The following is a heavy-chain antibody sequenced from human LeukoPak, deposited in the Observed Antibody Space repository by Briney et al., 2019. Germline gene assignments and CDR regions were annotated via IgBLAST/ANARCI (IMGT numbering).Heavy chain of an antibody. Sequence: SETLSLTCTVSGDSVTSGTFYWAWLRQPPGKGLERITPVYYTGSTYYNPSLNSRVTISIDTSKNQFSLKLRSVVAPDTALYYCARHSGSGSLSRPFDPWGQGTLVTVSS. CDR1: GDSVTSGTFY. CDR3: ARHSGSGSLSRPFDP. J-gene: IGHJ5*02. CDR2: VYYTGST. V-gene: IGHV4-39*01. D-gene: IGHD3-10*01.